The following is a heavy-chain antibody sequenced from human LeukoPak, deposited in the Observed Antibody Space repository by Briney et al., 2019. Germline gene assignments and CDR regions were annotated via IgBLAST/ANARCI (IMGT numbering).Heavy chain of an antibody. V-gene: IGHV3-48*03. J-gene: IGHJ4*02. CDR1: GFIFSSYE. Sequence: PGGSLRLSCAASGFIFSSYEMNWVRQAPGKGLEWVSYISSSGSTLKYADSVKGRFTFSRDNAKNSLYLQMNSLRAEDTAVYYCARDGSSGWLGVDYWGQGTLVTVSS. D-gene: IGHD6-19*01. CDR2: ISSSGSTL. CDR3: ARDGSSGWLGVDY.